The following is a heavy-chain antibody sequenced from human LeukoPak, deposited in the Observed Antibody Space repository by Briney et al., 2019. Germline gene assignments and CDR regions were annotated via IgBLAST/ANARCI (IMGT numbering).Heavy chain of an antibody. CDR3: ATSEYYYDSSGYQADAFDI. CDR1: GFTFSSYS. J-gene: IGHJ3*02. CDR2: ISSSSSYI. Sequence: GGSLRLSCAASGFTFSSYSMNWVRQAPGKGLEWVSSISSSSSYIYYADSVKGRFTISRDNAKNSLYLQMNSLRAEDTAVYYCATSEYYYDSSGYQADAFDIWGQGTMVTVSS. V-gene: IGHV3-21*01. D-gene: IGHD3-22*01.